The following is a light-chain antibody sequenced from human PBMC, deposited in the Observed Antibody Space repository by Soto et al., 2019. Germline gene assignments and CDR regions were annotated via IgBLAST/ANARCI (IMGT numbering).Light chain of an antibody. CDR1: QSVSSSY. CDR2: DAS. CDR3: QQYGSSPRT. V-gene: IGKV3-20*01. J-gene: IGKJ1*01. Sequence: EIVLTQSPGTLSLSPGERATLSCRASQSVSSSYLAWYQQKPGQAPRLLIYDASSRATGIPDRFSGSGSGKDFTLTISRLEPEDFVVYYCQQYGSSPRTFGQGTKVEIK.